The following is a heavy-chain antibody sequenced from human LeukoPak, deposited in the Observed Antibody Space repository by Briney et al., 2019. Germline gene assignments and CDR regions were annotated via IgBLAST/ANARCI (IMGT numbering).Heavy chain of an antibody. CDR3: ARVQWELPYLPFDY. D-gene: IGHD1-26*01. Sequence: GGSLRLSCAASGFTFNDYSMNWVRQAPGKGLEWVSNIISRGDTTHYADSVKGRFSISRDNAKNSVFLQLNSLRAEDTAVYYCARVQWELPYLPFDYWGQGTLVTVSS. V-gene: IGHV3-48*04. CDR2: IISRGDTT. CDR1: GFTFNDYS. J-gene: IGHJ4*02.